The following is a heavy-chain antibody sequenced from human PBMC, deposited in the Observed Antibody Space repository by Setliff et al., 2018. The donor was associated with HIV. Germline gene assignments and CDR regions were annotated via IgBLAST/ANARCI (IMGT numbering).Heavy chain of an antibody. CDR3: ARGPYTIDY. V-gene: IGHV3-23*01. Sequence: PGGSLRLSCVGSGFTFSSFSMSWVRQAPGKGLEWVSGISGSGYSTYYTDSVKGRFTISRDNSKKTLYVQMNSLRAEDTAVYYCARGPYTIDYWGQGTLVTVSS. D-gene: IGHD3-16*01. CDR2: ISGSGYST. J-gene: IGHJ4*02. CDR1: GFTFSSFS.